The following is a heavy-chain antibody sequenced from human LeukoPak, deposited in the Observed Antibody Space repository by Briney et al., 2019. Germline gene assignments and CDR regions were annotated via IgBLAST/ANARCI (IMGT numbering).Heavy chain of an antibody. CDR3: ARQTPPHYGDYYFDY. CDR2: IYYSGST. CDR1: GFTVSSNY. J-gene: IGHJ4*02. D-gene: IGHD4-17*01. V-gene: IGHV4-39*01. Sequence: GSLRLSCTASGFTVSSNYMSWVRQPPGKGLEWIGSIYYSGSTYYNPSLKSRVTISVDTSKNQFSLKLSSVTAADTAVYYCARQTPPHYGDYYFDYWGQGTLVTVSS.